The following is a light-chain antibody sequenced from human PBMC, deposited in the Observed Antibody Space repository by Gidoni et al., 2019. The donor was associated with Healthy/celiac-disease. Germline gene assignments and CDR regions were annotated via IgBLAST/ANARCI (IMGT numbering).Light chain of an antibody. V-gene: IGKV3-11*01. J-gene: IGKJ4*01. CDR2: DAS. CDR1: PSVSSY. CDR3: QQRQMTLT. Sequence: EIVLTQSPATLSLSQGERATLSCRASPSVSSYLACYKQKPGHAPRLLIYDASNRATVIPAWCSGGCSWAYFTLTSSSLEPEDFTFYYCQQRQMTLTFGGGTKVEIK.